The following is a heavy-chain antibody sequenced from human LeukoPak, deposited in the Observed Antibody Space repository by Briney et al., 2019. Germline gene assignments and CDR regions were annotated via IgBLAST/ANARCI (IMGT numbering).Heavy chain of an antibody. CDR1: GYTFTSYG. J-gene: IGHJ5*02. V-gene: IGHV1-69*13. CDR3: ARNRDGYNYFWFDP. CDR2: IIPIFGTA. Sequence: SVKVSCKASGYTFTSYGISWVRQAPGQGLEWMGGIIPIFGTANYAQKFQGRVTITADESTSTAYMELSSLRSEDTAVYYCARNRDGYNYFWFDPWGQGTLVTVSS. D-gene: IGHD5-24*01.